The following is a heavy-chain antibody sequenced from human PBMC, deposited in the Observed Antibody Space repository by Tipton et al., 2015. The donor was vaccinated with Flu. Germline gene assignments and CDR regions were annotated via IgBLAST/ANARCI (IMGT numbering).Heavy chain of an antibody. Sequence: QLVQSGAEVKKPGASVKVSCKASGYTFTSYGISWVRQAPGQGLEWMGWISAHNGNTNYAQKLQGRVTMTTDTSTSTAYMELRSLRSDDTAVYYCARLECYYDSSGYLIVHDAFDIWGQGTMVAVSS. V-gene: IGHV1-18*01. J-gene: IGHJ3*02. CDR2: ISAHNGNT. CDR1: GYTFTSYG. CDR3: ARLECYYDSSGYLIVHDAFDI. D-gene: IGHD3-22*01.